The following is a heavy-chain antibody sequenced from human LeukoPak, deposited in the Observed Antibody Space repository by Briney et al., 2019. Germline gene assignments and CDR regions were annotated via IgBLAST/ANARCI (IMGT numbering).Heavy chain of an antibody. Sequence: GGSLRLSCASSGFTFNNYAMTWVRQAPGKGLEWVSSITASGGSTYCADSVKGRFTISRDNSKNTLYLQMSSLRAEDTAVYYCARDYPTSGIVIIFDYWGQGTLVTVSS. D-gene: IGHD1-1*01. J-gene: IGHJ4*02. CDR2: ITASGGST. V-gene: IGHV3-23*01. CDR1: GFTFNNYA. CDR3: ARDYPTSGIVIIFDY.